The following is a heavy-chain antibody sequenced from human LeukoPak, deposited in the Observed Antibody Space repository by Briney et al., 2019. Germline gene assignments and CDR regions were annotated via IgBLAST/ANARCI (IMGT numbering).Heavy chain of an antibody. CDR3: ARDLDTLDDAFDI. J-gene: IGHJ3*02. D-gene: IGHD5-18*01. V-gene: IGHV4-59*01. Sequence: SETLSLTCTVSGGSISSYYWSWIRQPPGKGLEWIGYIYYSGSTNYNPSLKSRVTISVDTSKNQFSLKVSSVTAADTAVYYCARDLDTLDDAFDIWGQGTMVTVSS. CDR2: IYYSGST. CDR1: GGSISSYY.